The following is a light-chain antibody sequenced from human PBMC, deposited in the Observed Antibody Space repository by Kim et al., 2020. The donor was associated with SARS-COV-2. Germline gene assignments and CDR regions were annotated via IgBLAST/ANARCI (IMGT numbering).Light chain of an antibody. CDR2: GAS. Sequence: LSPGERATLSCRVSQTVTSTYLAWYQQKPGRAPRLLIYGASSRATGIPDRFSGSGSGTDFTLTISRLEPEDFAVYYCQQYGSPWTFGPGTKVDIK. CDR3: QQYGSPWT. CDR1: QTVTSTY. V-gene: IGKV3-20*01. J-gene: IGKJ1*01.